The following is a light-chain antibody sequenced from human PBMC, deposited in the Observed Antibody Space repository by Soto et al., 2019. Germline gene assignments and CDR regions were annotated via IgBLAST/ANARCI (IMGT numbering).Light chain of an antibody. J-gene: IGLJ2*01. CDR3: VAWDGCLNSLL. V-gene: IGLV1-47*01. Sequence: QSVLTQPPSASGTPGQRVTISCSGSSSNIGSNYVYWYQQVPGTAPKLLIYRTDQRPSGVPDRFSASKPGASASLVISGLRSEDEADYYCVAWDGCLNSLLFGGGTQLTVL. CDR2: RTD. CDR1: SSNIGSNY.